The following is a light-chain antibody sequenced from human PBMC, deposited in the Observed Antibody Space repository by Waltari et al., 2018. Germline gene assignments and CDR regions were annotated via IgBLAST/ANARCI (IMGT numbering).Light chain of an antibody. J-gene: IGLJ3*02. CDR1: SSNIGSNT. CDR3: AAWDDSLNGV. CDR2: RNN. Sequence: QSVLTQPPSASGTPGQRVTISCSGRSSNIGSNTVNWYQPLPGTAPKRLIYRNNQRPSGVPDRFSGSKSGTSASLAISGLQSEDEADYYCAAWDDSLNGVFGGGTKLTVL. V-gene: IGLV1-44*01.